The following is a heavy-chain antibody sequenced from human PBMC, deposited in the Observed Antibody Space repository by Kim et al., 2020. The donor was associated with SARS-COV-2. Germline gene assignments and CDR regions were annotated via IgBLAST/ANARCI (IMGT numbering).Heavy chain of an antibody. CDR1: GFTFSSYG. J-gene: IGHJ6*02. Sequence: GGSLRLSCAASGFTFSSYGMHWVRQAPGKGLEWVAVISYDGSNKYYADSVKGRFTISRDNSKNTLYLQMNSLRAEDTAVYYCAKDRGSSSGWYVGSMDVCGQGTTVTVSS. V-gene: IGHV3-30*18. CDR3: AKDRGSSSGWYVGSMDV. CDR2: ISYDGSNK. D-gene: IGHD6-19*01.